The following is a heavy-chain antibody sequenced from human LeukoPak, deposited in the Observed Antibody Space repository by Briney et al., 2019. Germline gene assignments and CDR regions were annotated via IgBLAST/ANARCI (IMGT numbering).Heavy chain of an antibody. Sequence: GGSLRLSCAASGFTFSSYAMSWVRQAPGKGLEWVSTFSDSGGTTYYADSVKGRFTISRDNSKNTLYLQMNSLRAEDTAVYYCAKVDYDFWSGYRDSWFDPWGQGTLVTVSS. D-gene: IGHD3-3*01. CDR3: AKVDYDFWSGYRDSWFDP. CDR2: FSDSGGTT. CDR1: GFTFSSYA. V-gene: IGHV3-23*01. J-gene: IGHJ5*02.